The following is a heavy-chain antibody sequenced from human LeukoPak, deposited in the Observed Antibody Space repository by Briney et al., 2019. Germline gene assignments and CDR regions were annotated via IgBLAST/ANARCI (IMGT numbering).Heavy chain of an antibody. CDR1: GFTFSSYG. V-gene: IGHV3-33*01. Sequence: GGSLRLSCAASGFTFSSYGMHWVSQAPGKGLERVAVIWYDGSNKYSADSVKGRFTISRDNSKNTLYLQMNSLRAEDTAVYYCARDAQEWFGYYFDYWGQGTLVTVSS. D-gene: IGHD3-10*01. CDR3: ARDAQEWFGYYFDY. CDR2: IWYDGSNK. J-gene: IGHJ4*02.